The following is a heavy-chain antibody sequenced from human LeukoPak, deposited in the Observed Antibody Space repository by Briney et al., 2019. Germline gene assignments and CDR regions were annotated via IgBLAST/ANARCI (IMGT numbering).Heavy chain of an antibody. CDR3: ATEGSYLDY. CDR2: IIPIFGTA. Sequence: ASVKVSCKASGGTFSSYAISWVRQAPGQGLEWMGGIIPIFGTANYAQKFQGRVTMTEDTSTDTAYMELSSLRSEDTAVYYCATEGSYLDYWGQGTLVTVSS. V-gene: IGHV1-69*06. J-gene: IGHJ4*02. CDR1: GGTFSSYA. D-gene: IGHD3-10*01.